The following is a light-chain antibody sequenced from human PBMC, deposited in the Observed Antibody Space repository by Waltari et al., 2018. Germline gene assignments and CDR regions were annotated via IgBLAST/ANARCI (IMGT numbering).Light chain of an antibody. CDR3: QQYNDWPPCGT. Sequence: EIVMTQSPATLSVSPGERATLSCRASQSVSSNLAGYQQKPRQTPRLLIHVASTRPPGIPARFSGSGSGTEFTLTISSLQSEDFAVYYCQQYNDWPPCGTFGQGTKLEIK. V-gene: IGKV3-15*01. J-gene: IGKJ2*01. CDR2: VAS. CDR1: QSVSSN.